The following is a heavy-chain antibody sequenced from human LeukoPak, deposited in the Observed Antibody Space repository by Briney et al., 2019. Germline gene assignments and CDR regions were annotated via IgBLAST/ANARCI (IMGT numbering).Heavy chain of an antibody. J-gene: IGHJ4*02. Sequence: QAGGSLRLSCAASGFTFSSYSMNWVRQAPGKGLEWVSYISSSSSTIYYADSVKGRFTISRDNAKNSLYLQMNSLRAEDTAVYYCARDRVRHYGGKEGEDQFDYWGQGTLVTVSS. CDR3: ARDRVRHYGGKEGEDQFDY. CDR1: GFTFSSYS. D-gene: IGHD4-23*01. V-gene: IGHV3-48*04. CDR2: ISSSSSTI.